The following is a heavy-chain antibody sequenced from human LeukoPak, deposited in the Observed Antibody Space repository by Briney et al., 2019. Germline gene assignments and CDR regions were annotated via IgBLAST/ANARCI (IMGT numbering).Heavy chain of an antibody. CDR2: ISGSGGST. D-gene: IGHD2-2*01. CDR1: GFTFSSYA. J-gene: IGHJ5*02. CDR3: AKDLHPSNIVVVPAGFDP. V-gene: IGHV3-23*01. Sequence: PGGSLRLSCAASGFTFSSYAVSWVRQAPGKGLEWVSAISGSGGSTYYADSVKGRFTISRDNSKNTLYLQMNSLRAEDTAVYYCAKDLHPSNIVVVPAGFDPWGQGTLVTVSS.